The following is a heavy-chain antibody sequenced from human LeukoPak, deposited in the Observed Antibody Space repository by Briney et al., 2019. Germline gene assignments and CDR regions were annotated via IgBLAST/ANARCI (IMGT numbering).Heavy chain of an antibody. D-gene: IGHD6-19*01. CDR1: GYTFTSYD. V-gene: IGHV1-8*03. J-gene: IGHJ6*03. CDR3: ARRAVGNSHYYYMDV. Sequence: ASVKVSCKASGYTFTSYDIHWVRQVPGQGLEWMGWMNPNSGYTGYAQKFQGRVTISRNTSITTAYMELSSLRSEDTAVYYCARRAVGNSHYYYMDVWGKGTTVTVSS. CDR2: MNPNSGYT.